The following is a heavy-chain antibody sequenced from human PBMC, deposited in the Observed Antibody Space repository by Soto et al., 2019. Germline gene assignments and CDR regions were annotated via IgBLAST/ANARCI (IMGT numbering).Heavy chain of an antibody. D-gene: IGHD3-10*01. Sequence: SETLSLTCAVYGGSFSGYYWSWIRQPPGKGLEWIGEINHSGSTNYNPSLKSRVTISVDTSKNQFSLKLSSVTAADTAVYYCANQGGSGSYYNFDYWGQGTLVTVSS. CDR3: ANQGGSGSYYNFDY. CDR1: GGSFSGYY. CDR2: INHSGST. J-gene: IGHJ4*02. V-gene: IGHV4-34*01.